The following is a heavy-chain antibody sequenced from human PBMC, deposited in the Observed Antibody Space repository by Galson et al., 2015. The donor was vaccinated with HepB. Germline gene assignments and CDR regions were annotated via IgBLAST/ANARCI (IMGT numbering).Heavy chain of an antibody. CDR1: GFAFGSHG. V-gene: IGHV3-33*01. D-gene: IGHD3-10*01. CDR3: ARRYYNRMDV. CDR2: IWYDGSNK. J-gene: IGHJ6*03. Sequence: SLRLSCAASGFAFGSHGMHWVRQAPGKGLEWVATIWYDGSNKYYGLSVRGRFTISRDNSKDTLYLQLNNLRVEDTAVYFCARRYYNRMDVWGRGTTVTVSS.